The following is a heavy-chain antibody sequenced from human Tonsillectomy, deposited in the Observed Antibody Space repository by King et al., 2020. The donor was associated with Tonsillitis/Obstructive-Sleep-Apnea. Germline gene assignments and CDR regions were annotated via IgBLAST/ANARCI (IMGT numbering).Heavy chain of an antibody. V-gene: IGHV2-5*02. J-gene: IGHJ3*02. CDR3: SPTTTGDAFDI. CDR2: IYWDDDK. Sequence: ITSKESGPTLVKPTQTLTLTCTFSGFSLSTSGVGVGWIRQPPGKALEWHALIYWDDDKRYSPSLKSRLTITKDTSKNQVVLTMTNMDPVDTATYYCSPTTTGDAFDIWGQGTMVTVSS. D-gene: IGHD3-16*01. CDR1: GFSLSTSGVG.